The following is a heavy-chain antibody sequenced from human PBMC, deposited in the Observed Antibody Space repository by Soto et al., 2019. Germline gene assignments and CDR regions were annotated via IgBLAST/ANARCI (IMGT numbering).Heavy chain of an antibody. V-gene: IGHV1-69*01. CDR1: GDSFSNYI. D-gene: IGHD6-19*01. Sequence: QVQLVQSGAEVKNPGSSVKVSCKASGDSFSNYIFSWVRQAPGQGLEWMGGTIPMFATAQYAQKLQGRVTITADESTSTVYMDLTSLRSDDTAVYYCARGLFGQQWLVGFDTWGQGTLVTVSS. CDR2: TIPMFATA. J-gene: IGHJ4*02. CDR3: ARGLFGQQWLVGFDT.